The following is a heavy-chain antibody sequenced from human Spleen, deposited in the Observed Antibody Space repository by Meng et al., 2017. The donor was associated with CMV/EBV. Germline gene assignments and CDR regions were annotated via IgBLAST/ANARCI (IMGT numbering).Heavy chain of an antibody. CDR3: ASKYYDSSGYYYL. J-gene: IGHJ4*02. V-gene: IGHV4-59*12. D-gene: IGHD3-22*01. Sequence: SETLSLTCAVYGGSISSYYWSWIRQPPGKGLEWIGYIYYSGSTNYNPSLKSRVTISVDTSKNQFSLELSSVTAADTAVYYCASKYYDSSGYYYLWGQGTLVTVSS. CDR1: GGSISSYY. CDR2: IYYSGST.